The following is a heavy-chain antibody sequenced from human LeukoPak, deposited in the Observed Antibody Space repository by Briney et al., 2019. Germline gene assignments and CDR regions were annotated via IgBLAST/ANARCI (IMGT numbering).Heavy chain of an antibody. Sequence: SETLSLTCTVSGGSISSYYWSWIRQPPGKELEWIGDIYYSGSTNYSPSLRSRFTISVDTSRNQFSLKKSSVPAADTAVYYCARHSASFGTTSMQQLADFDYWGQGTLVTVSS. D-gene: IGHD6-13*01. CDR3: ARHSASFGTTSMQQLADFDY. J-gene: IGHJ4*02. V-gene: IGHV4-59*08. CDR2: IYYSGST. CDR1: GGSISSYY.